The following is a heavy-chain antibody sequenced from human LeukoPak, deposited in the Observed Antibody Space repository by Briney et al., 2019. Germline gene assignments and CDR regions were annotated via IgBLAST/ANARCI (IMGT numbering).Heavy chain of an antibody. D-gene: IGHD3-22*01. V-gene: IGHV4-34*01. CDR1: GGSISIYY. CDR3: AYRRYYDSSGYYRRTGFDY. Sequence: SETLSLTCTVSGGSISIYYWSWIRQPPGKGLEWIGEINHSGSTNYNPSLKSRVTISVDTSKNQFSLKLSSVTAADTAVYYCAYRRYYDSSGYYRRTGFDYWGRGTLVTVSS. J-gene: IGHJ4*02. CDR2: INHSGST.